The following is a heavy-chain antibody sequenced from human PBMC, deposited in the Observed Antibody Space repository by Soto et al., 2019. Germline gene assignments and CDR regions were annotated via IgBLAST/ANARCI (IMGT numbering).Heavy chain of an antibody. J-gene: IGHJ6*03. D-gene: IGHD2-2*01. CDR2: ISGSTGTT. V-gene: IGHV3-23*01. CDR3: AKDTSSSPYYMDV. Sequence: EVQVLESGGGSVQPGGSLRLSCAASGFTFSNFAMSWVRHAPGKGLEWVSEISGSTGTTYYADPVKGRFITSRDNSKNTLHLQMNSLRAEDTAVYYCAKDTSSSPYYMDVWGKGTTVTVSS. CDR1: GFTFSNFA.